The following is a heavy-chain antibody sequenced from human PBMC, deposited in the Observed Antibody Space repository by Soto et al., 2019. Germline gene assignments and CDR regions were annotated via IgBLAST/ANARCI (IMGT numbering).Heavy chain of an antibody. CDR1: GFTFSDYY. J-gene: IGHJ4*02. D-gene: IGHD3-9*01. CDR3: GTSGILRYFDWLSFDY. CDR2: ISSSGSTI. V-gene: IGHV3-11*01. Sequence: GGSLRLSCAASGFTFSDYYMSWIRQAPGKGLEWVSYISSSGSTIYYADSVKGRFTISRDNAKNSLYLQMNSLRAEDTAVYYCGTSGILRYFDWLSFDYWGQGTLVTVSS.